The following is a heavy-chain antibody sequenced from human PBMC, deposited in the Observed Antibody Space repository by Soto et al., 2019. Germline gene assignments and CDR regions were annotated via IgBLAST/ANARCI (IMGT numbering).Heavy chain of an antibody. CDR3: ARQIWYSELGWSPESDY. D-gene: IGHD6-19*01. Sequence: GESLKISCKGSGYSFTSYWIGWVRQMPGKGLEWMGIIYPGDSDTRYSPSFQGQVTISADKSISTAYLQWSSLKASDTAMYYCARQIWYSELGWSPESDYWGQGTLVTVSS. CDR1: GYSFTSYW. CDR2: IYPGDSDT. V-gene: IGHV5-51*01. J-gene: IGHJ4*02.